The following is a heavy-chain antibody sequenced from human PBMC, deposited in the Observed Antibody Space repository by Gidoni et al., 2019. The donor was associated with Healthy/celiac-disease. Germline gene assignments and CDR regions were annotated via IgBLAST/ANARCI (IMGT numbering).Heavy chain of an antibody. Sequence: QVQLVQSGAEVKKPGASVKVSCKVSGYTLTELSMHWLRQAPGKGLEWMGGFDPEDGETIYAQKFQGRVTMTEDTSTDTAYMELSSLRSEDTAVYYCATAYCSSTSCYLTYGMDVWGQGTTVTVSS. V-gene: IGHV1-24*01. D-gene: IGHD2-2*01. CDR1: GYTLTELS. CDR2: FDPEDGET. J-gene: IGHJ6*02. CDR3: ATAYCSSTSCYLTYGMDV.